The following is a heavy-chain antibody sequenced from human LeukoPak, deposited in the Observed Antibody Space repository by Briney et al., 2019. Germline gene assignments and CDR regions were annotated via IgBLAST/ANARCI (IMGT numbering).Heavy chain of an antibody. CDR3: ARDACSGGSCHSHWYFDL. Sequence: PSETLSLTCTASGGSISSSSYYWGWIRQPPGKGLEWIGSIYYSGSTYYNPSLKSRVTISVDTSKNQFSLKLSSVTAADTAVHYCARDACSGGSCHSHWYFDLWGRGTLVTVSS. J-gene: IGHJ2*01. CDR1: GGSISSSSYY. CDR2: IYYSGST. D-gene: IGHD2-15*01. V-gene: IGHV4-39*07.